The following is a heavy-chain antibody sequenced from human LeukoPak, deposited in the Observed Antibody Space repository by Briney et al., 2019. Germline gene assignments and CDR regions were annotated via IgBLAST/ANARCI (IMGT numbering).Heavy chain of an antibody. CDR3: AREYYYDSSATALFDY. CDR2: IYYSGTPT. J-gene: IGHJ4*02. CDR1: GDSISSSY. Sequence: SETLSLTCTVSGDSISSSYWAWIRQPPGEGLEWIGYIYYSGTPTSYNPSLKSRVTISIDTSRNQFSLKLSSVTAADTAVYYCAREYYYDSSATALFDYWGQGTLVTVSS. V-gene: IGHV4-59*01. D-gene: IGHD3-22*01.